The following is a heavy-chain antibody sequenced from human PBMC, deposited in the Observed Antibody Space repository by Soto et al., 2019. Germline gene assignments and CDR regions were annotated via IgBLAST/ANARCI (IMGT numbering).Heavy chain of an antibody. Sequence: QGQLVQSGAEVKKPGSSVKVSCKASGGTFSSYAISWVRQAPGQGLERMGGIIPIFGTANYAQKFQGRVTITAEESTSTAYMELSSLRSEDTAVYYCARLSSGSGSYVDYYYYGLDVWGQGTTVTVSS. CDR3: ARLSSGSGSYVDYYYYGLDV. D-gene: IGHD3-10*01. CDR1: GGTFSSYA. CDR2: IIPIFGTA. J-gene: IGHJ6*02. V-gene: IGHV1-69*01.